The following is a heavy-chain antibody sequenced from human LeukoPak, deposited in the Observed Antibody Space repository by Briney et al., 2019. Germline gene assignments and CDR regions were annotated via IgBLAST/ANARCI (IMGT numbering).Heavy chain of an antibody. CDR3: ARGHGSGSYYPDY. D-gene: IGHD3-10*01. J-gene: IGHJ4*02. V-gene: IGHV3-48*01. CDR2: ISSSSSTI. CDR1: GFTFSSYS. Sequence: PGASLRLSCAASGFTFSSYSMNWVRQAPGKGLEWVSYISSSSSTIYYADSVKGRFTISRDNAKNSLYLQMNSLRAEDTAVYYCARGHGSGSYYPDYWGQGTLVTVSS.